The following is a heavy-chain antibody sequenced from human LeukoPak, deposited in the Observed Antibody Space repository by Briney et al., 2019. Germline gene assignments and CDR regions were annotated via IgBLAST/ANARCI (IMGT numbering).Heavy chain of an antibody. J-gene: IGHJ4*02. CDR2: IGGSGGGA. D-gene: IGHD2-2*01. CDR1: GFTFSSYA. V-gene: IGHV3-23*01. CDR3: AKAWDFVVVPAAIDY. Sequence: PGGSLRLSCAASGFTFSSYAMTWVRQASGKGLEWVSVIGGSGGGAYYADSVKGRFTISRDNSKNTLYLQMNSLRAEDTAVYYCAKAWDFVVVPAAIDYWGQGTLVTVSS.